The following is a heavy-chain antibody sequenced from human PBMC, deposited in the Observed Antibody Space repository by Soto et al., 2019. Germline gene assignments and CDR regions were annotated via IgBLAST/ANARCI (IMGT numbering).Heavy chain of an antibody. CDR3: ARGSDRLYYYYYGMDV. CDR2: ISYDGSNK. CDR1: GFTFSSYA. V-gene: IGHV3-30-3*01. D-gene: IGHD3-22*01. J-gene: IGHJ6*02. Sequence: GGSLRLSCAASGFTFSSYAMHWGRQAPGKGLEWVAVISYDGSNKYYADSVKGRFTISRDNSKNTLYLQMNSLRAEDTAVYYCARGSDRLYYYYYGMDVWGQGTTVTVSS.